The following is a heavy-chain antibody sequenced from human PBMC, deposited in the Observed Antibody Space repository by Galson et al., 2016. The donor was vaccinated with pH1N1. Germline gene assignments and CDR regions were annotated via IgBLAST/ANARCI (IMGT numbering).Heavy chain of an antibody. CDR1: GYTFTKEY. D-gene: IGHD7-27*01. Sequence: SVKVSCKASGYTFTKEYIHWVRQAPGQGLEWMGVIDPSNGGTTYTQKFQGLVTMTRDKSTNTVYMELGGLTSEDTAVYSCIRDLGPLRDYWGQGTLVTVSA. V-gene: IGHV1-46*01. J-gene: IGHJ4*02. CDR3: IRDLGPLRDY. CDR2: IDPSNGGT.